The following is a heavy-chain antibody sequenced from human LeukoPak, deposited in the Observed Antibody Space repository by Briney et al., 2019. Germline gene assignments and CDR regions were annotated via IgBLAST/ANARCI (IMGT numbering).Heavy chain of an antibody. CDR3: ARDLTSRVGATNY. D-gene: IGHD1-26*01. Sequence: ASVKVSCKASGYTFTSYYMHWVRQAPGQGLEWMGIINSSGGSTSYAQKFQGRVTVTRDTSTSTVYMELSSLRSEDTAVYYCARDLTSRVGATNYWGQGTLVTVSS. J-gene: IGHJ4*02. V-gene: IGHV1-46*01. CDR1: GYTFTSYY. CDR2: INSSGGST.